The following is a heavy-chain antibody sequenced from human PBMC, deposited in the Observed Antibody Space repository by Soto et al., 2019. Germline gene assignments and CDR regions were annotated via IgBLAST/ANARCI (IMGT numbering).Heavy chain of an antibody. CDR2: ISHDGTQE. V-gene: IGHV3-30*18. D-gene: IGHD2-2*01. Sequence: RQATGKGLEWAAVISHDGTQEYYVDSVKGRFTISRDNSKNTLFLQMDRLRPENTAVYYCVKEPHNATSPFGYWGQGTLVTVSS. CDR3: VKEPHNATSPFGY. J-gene: IGHJ4*02.